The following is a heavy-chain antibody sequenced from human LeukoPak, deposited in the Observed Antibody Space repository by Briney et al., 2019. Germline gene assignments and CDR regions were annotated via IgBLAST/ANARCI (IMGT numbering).Heavy chain of an antibody. D-gene: IGHD3-22*01. V-gene: IGHV4-59*01. CDR1: NGSISNYF. CDR2: AHHSGTA. J-gene: IGHJ3*02. Sequence: LETLSLTCTVSNGSISNYFWSWIRQPPGKGLEWIGYAHHSGTANYNPSLMSRVNISIDTSEHRLSLKLSSVTAADTALYYCASLGGYYESSSYSQLDAFDIWGQGTMVTVSS. CDR3: ASLGGYYESSSYSQLDAFDI.